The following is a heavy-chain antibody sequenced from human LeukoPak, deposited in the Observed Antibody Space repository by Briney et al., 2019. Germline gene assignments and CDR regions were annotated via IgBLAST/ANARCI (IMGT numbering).Heavy chain of an antibody. J-gene: IGHJ4*02. V-gene: IGHV1-2*02. CDR2: INPNSGGT. CDR3: ARVVYGSGSYYNGEIDY. Sequence: ASVKVSCKASGYTFTGYYMHWVRQAPGQGLGWMGWINPNSGGTNYVQKFQGRVTMTRDTSISTAYMELSRLRSDDTAVYYCARVVYGSGSYYNGEIDYWGQGTLVTVSS. D-gene: IGHD3-10*01. CDR1: GYTFTGYY.